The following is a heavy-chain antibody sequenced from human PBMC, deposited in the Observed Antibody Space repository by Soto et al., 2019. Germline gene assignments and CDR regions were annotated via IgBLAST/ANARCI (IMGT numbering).Heavy chain of an antibody. J-gene: IGHJ5*02. CDR2: IKSKTDGGTT. V-gene: IGHV3-15*01. CDR1: GFTFSNAW. CDR3: TTDAFRLREYNWFDP. Sequence: PGGSLRLSCAASGFTFSNAWMSWVRQAPGKGLEWVGRIKSKTDGGTTDYAAPVKGRFTISRDDSKNTLYLQMNSLKTEDTAVYYCTTDAFRLREYNWFDPWGQGNLVTVS. D-gene: IGHD5-18*01.